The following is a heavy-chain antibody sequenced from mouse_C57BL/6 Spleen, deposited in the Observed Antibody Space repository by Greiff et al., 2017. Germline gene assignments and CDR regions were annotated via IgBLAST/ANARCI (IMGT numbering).Heavy chain of an antibody. J-gene: IGHJ3*01. CDR2: IDPETGGT. CDR3: TSSDYYGSRRFAY. Sequence: QVQLQQSGAELVRPGASVTLSCKASGYTFTDYEMHWVKQTPVHGLEWIGAIDPETGGTAYNQKFKGKAILTADKTSSTAYMELRSLTSEDSAVYYCTSSDYYGSRRFAYWGQGTLGTVYA. D-gene: IGHD1-1*01. V-gene: IGHV1-15*01. CDR1: GYTFTDYE.